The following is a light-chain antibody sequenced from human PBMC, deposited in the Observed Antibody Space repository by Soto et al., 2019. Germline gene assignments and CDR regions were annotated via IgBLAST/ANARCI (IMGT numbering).Light chain of an antibody. J-gene: IGLJ1*01. CDR2: EVS. CDR1: SSDDGSYSL. Sequence: QSVLTQPASVSGSPGQSITISCTGTSSDDGSYSLVSWYQQHPGKAPKLMIYEVSKRPSGVSNRFSDSKSGNTASLTISGLHAEDEADYYCCSYAGSNTLYVFGSGTKVTVL. V-gene: IGLV2-23*02. CDR3: CSYAGSNTLYV.